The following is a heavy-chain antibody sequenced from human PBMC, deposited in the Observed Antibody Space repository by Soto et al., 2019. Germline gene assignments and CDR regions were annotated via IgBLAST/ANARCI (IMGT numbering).Heavy chain of an antibody. V-gene: IGHV1-69*01. CDR3: ARAQDGYNPFGYYGMDV. CDR2: IIPIFGTA. D-gene: IGHD5-12*01. Sequence: QVQLVQSGAEVQKPGSSVKVSCKASGGTFSSYAISWVRQAPGQGLEWMGGIIPIFGTANYAQKFQGRVTITADESTSTAYMELSSLRSEDTAVYYCARAQDGYNPFGYYGMDVWGQGTTVTVSS. CDR1: GGTFSSYA. J-gene: IGHJ6*02.